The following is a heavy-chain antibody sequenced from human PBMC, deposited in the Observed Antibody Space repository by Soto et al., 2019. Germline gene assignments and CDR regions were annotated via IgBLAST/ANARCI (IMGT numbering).Heavy chain of an antibody. Sequence: GGSLRLSCAAAGIRFSGHLMHWVRQAPGKGLVWVSRVKSDGTITSYAESVRGRFTISRDNAKNTLYLQMNSLRAEDTAVYYYARDPGYSYGYNWGQGTLVTVSS. CDR2: VKSDGTIT. CDR3: ARDPGYSYGYN. CDR1: GIRFSGHL. V-gene: IGHV3-74*01. J-gene: IGHJ4*02. D-gene: IGHD5-18*01.